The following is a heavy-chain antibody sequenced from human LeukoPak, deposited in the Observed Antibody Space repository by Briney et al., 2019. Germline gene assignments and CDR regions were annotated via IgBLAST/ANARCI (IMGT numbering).Heavy chain of an antibody. Sequence: GWSLTLSCLASRFTLRSYVMPWLRPAPGKGLVWVSRINRVGGIITYADSVKGRFTISRDNTKNTLYLQIKRLNVDDPAVDYCARMATKYSLFDPGGQGTLVTVSS. CDR1: RFTLRSYV. D-gene: IGHD5-24*01. CDR2: INRVGGII. J-gene: IGHJ5*02. V-gene: IGHV3-74*01. CDR3: ARMATKYSLFDP.